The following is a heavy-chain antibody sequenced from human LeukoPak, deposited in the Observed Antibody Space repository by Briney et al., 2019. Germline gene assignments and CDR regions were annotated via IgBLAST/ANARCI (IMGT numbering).Heavy chain of an antibody. D-gene: IGHD6-19*01. V-gene: IGHV3-11*06. J-gene: IGHJ6*02. CDR3: ARGGGSSGWYYYYYGMDV. CDR1: GFTFSDYY. CDR2: ISSSSYT. Sequence: PGGSLRLSCAASGFTFSDYYMSWIRQAPGKGLEWVSYISSSSYTNYADSVKGRFTISRDNAKNSLYLQMNSLRAEDTAVYYCARGGGSSGWYYYYYGMDVWGQGTTVTVSS.